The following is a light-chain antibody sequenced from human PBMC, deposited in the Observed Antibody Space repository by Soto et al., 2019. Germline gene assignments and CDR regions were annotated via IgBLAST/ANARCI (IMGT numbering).Light chain of an antibody. CDR3: QQYGISVT. CDR1: QSIRSHY. Sequence: EIVLTQSPGTLSLSPGERATLSCRASQSIRSHYLAWYQQKPGQAPRLLISGAHNRPPGIPDRFSGSESGTDFTLRISRLEPEDLALYYCQQYGISVTFGQGTKVEIK. V-gene: IGKV3-20*01. J-gene: IGKJ1*01. CDR2: GAH.